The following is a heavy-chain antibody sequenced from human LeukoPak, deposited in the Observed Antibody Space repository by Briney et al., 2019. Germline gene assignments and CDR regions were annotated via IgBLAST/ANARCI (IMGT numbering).Heavy chain of an antibody. CDR3: ARTGYSSGWWDY. V-gene: IGHV3-74*01. J-gene: IGHJ4*02. Sequence: PGGSLRLSCAASGFTFSSYWMHWVRQAPGKGLVWVSRINSDGSSTSYADSVKGRFTISRDNAKNSLYLQMNSLRAEDTAVYYCARTGYSSGWWDYWGQGTLVTVSS. D-gene: IGHD6-19*01. CDR1: GFTFSSYW. CDR2: INSDGSST.